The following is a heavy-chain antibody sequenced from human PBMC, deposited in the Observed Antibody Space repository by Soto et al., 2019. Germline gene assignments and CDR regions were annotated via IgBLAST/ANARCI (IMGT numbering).Heavy chain of an antibody. CDR1: GFTFSTYA. D-gene: IGHD2-8*01. V-gene: IGHV3-23*01. Sequence: GGSLRLSCAASGFTFSTYAMSWVRQAPGKGLEWVSTITTSGGNTYYADSVQGRFTISRDNSKNTLYLQMNSLRAEDTAVYYCAGRYCTNGVCYTNYYCYIDVWGKGTTVTVSS. CDR2: ITTSGGNT. CDR3: AGRYCTNGVCYTNYYCYIDV. J-gene: IGHJ6*03.